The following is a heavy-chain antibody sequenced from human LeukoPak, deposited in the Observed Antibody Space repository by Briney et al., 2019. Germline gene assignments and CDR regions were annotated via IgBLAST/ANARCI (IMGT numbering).Heavy chain of an antibody. J-gene: IGHJ3*02. Sequence: GGSLRLSCAASGFTFSSYAMSWVRQAPGKGLEWVSAIGGSGGSTYYADSVKGRFTISRDNSKNTLYLQMNSLRAEDTAVYYCAKVVCSSTSCYGGANAFDIWGQGTMVTVSS. D-gene: IGHD2-2*01. CDR2: IGGSGGST. CDR1: GFTFSSYA. V-gene: IGHV3-23*01. CDR3: AKVVCSSTSCYGGANAFDI.